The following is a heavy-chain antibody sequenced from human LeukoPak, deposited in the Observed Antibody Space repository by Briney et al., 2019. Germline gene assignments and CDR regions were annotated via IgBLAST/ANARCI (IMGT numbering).Heavy chain of an antibody. Sequence: ASVKVSCKASGGTFSNYAISWVRQAPGQGLQWMGGIIPIFGAANYAQKFQGRVTITADESTSTAYMELSSLRSEDTAVYYCASRYCSSTSCDIVFDYWGQGTLVTVSS. CDR1: GGTFSNYA. V-gene: IGHV1-69*13. D-gene: IGHD2-2*02. CDR2: IIPIFGAA. J-gene: IGHJ4*02. CDR3: ASRYCSSTSCDIVFDY.